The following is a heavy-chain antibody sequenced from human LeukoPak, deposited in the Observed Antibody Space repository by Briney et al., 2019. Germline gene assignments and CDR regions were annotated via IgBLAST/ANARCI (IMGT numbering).Heavy chain of an antibody. CDR2: IDPSDSYT. Sequence: GETLKISCKGSGYSFSSYWINWVRQMPGKGLEWMGRIDPSDSYTNYNPSFQGHVTISADKSISTAYLQWSSLMASDTAMYYCARHTISDYWGQGTQVTVSS. CDR3: ARHTISDY. J-gene: IGHJ4*02. V-gene: IGHV5-10-1*01. CDR1: GYSFSSYW. D-gene: IGHD3-10*01.